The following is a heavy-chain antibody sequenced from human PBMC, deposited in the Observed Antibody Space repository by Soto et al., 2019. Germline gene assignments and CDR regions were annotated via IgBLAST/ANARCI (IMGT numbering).Heavy chain of an antibody. CDR1: GYSFTSYW. D-gene: IGHD3-22*01. CDR2: IYPGDSDT. Sequence: PGESLKISCKGSGYSFTSYWIGWVRQMPGKGLEWMGIIYPGDSDTRYSPSFQGQVTISADKSISTAYLQWSSLKASDTAMYYCARQFRIDYYDSSGSFDYWGQGTLVTVSS. J-gene: IGHJ4*02. V-gene: IGHV5-51*01. CDR3: ARQFRIDYYDSSGSFDY.